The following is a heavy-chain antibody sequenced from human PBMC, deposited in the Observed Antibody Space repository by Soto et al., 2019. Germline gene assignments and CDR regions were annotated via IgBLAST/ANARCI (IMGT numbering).Heavy chain of an antibody. Sequence: GGSLRLSCGASGFTISDNGIDWVRQVPGKGLEWVSFMSNSKSGSYMDYADSVKGRFTISRDQAKNSLYLQMNSLRAEDTAVYYCAAEDIWMSGARYYYMDVWGKGTTVTVSS. V-gene: IGHV3-21*05. D-gene: IGHD1-1*01. J-gene: IGHJ6*03. CDR3: AAEDIWMSGARYYYMDV. CDR2: MSNSKSGSYM. CDR1: GFTISDNG.